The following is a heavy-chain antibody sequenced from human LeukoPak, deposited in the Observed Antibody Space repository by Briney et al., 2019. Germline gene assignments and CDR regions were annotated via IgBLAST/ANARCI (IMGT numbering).Heavy chain of an antibody. CDR1: GFTVSSNY. V-gene: IGHV3-53*01. J-gene: IGHJ4*02. CDR3: ARVGSTLPFDY. Sequence: GGSLRLSCAAPGFTVSSNYMSWVRQAPGKGLEWVSVIHSGGSTHYADSVKGRFTISRDNSKNTLYLQMNSLRADDTAVYYCARVGSTLPFDYWGQGTLVTVSS. CDR2: IHSGGST. D-gene: IGHD1-26*01.